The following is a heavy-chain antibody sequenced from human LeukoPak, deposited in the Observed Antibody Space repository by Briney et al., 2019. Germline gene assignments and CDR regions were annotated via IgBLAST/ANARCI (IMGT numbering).Heavy chain of an antibody. J-gene: IGHJ6*03. D-gene: IGHD6-6*01. Sequence: SETLSLTCAVYGGSFSGYYWSWIRQPPGKGLEWIGEINHSGSTNYNPSLKSRVAISVDTSKNQFSLKLSSVTAADTAVYHCAGFRYSSSSNMDVWGKGTTVTVSS. CDR2: INHSGST. CDR3: AGFRYSSSSNMDV. V-gene: IGHV4-34*01. CDR1: GGSFSGYY.